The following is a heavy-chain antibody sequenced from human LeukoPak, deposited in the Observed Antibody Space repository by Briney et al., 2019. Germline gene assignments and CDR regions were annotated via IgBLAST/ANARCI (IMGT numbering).Heavy chain of an antibody. V-gene: IGHV3-23*01. Sequence: GGSLRLSCAASGFTFSSSGMSWVRQAPGKGLEWVSRISGSGDSTYYADSVKGRFTISRDNSKNTLYLQMNNLRAEDTAVYYCATQAGSVSYVFNCWGQGTLVTVSS. CDR2: ISGSGDST. CDR3: ATQAGSVSYVFNC. J-gene: IGHJ4*02. CDR1: GFTFSSSG. D-gene: IGHD1-26*01.